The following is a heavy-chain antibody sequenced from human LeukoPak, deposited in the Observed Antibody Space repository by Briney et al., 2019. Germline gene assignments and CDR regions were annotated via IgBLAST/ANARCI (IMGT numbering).Heavy chain of an antibody. CDR1: GFTVSSSY. CDR3: ARRYYSMDV. CDR2: VYSGGST. V-gene: IGHV3-66*04. Sequence: GGSLRLSCAASGFTVSSSYMTWVRQAPGKGLEWVSVVYSGGSTYYADSVKGRFTISRDNSRNTLYLQMSSLRAEDTAVYYCARRYYSMDVWGQGTTATVSS. J-gene: IGHJ6*02.